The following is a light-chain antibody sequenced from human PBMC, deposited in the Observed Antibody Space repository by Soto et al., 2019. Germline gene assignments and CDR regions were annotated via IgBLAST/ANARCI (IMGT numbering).Light chain of an antibody. CDR3: QQLNSYPIT. CDR2: ASS. V-gene: IGKV1-9*01. J-gene: IGKJ5*01. Sequence: DIKLSQSPSALAAAVGDSVTITCRASQGISSYLAWYQQKPGKAPKLLIYASSTLQSGVPSRFSGSGSGTEFTLTISSLQTEDFATYFCQQLNSYPITFAQGTRLEIK. CDR1: QGISSY.